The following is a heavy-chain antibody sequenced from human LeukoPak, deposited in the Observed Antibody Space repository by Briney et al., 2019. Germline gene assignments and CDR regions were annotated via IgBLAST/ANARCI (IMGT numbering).Heavy chain of an antibody. Sequence: SETLSLTCAVYGGSFSVYYWIWIRQPPGKGLEWIGEINHSGSTNYNPSLKSRVTISVDTSKNQFSLKLRYVTAADTAVYYCASPHTRAYDSSGYFDYWGQGQLVTVSS. V-gene: IGHV4-34*01. CDR2: INHSGST. J-gene: IGHJ4*02. CDR3: ASPHTRAYDSSGYFDY. D-gene: IGHD3-22*01. CDR1: GGSFSVYY.